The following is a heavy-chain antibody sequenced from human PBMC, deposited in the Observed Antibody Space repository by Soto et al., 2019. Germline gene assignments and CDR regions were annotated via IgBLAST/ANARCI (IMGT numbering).Heavy chain of an antibody. Sequence: GGSLRLSCAASGFTFSSYSMNWVRQAPGKGLEWVSSISSSSSYIYYADSVKGRFTISRDNAKNSLYLQMNSLRAEDTAVYYCARDHNIAARPNWFDPWGQGTLVTVSS. CDR3: ARDHNIAARPNWFDP. CDR1: GFTFSSYS. V-gene: IGHV3-21*01. D-gene: IGHD6-6*01. CDR2: ISSSSSYI. J-gene: IGHJ5*02.